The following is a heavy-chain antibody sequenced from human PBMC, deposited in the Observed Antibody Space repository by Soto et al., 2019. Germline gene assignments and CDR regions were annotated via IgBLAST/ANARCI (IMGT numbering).Heavy chain of an antibody. CDR1: GGSISSGGHY. CDR2: SYYSGST. D-gene: IGHD6-13*01. V-gene: IGHV4-31*03. Sequence: QVQLQESGPGLVKPSQTLSLTCTVSGGSISSGGHYWSLIRQHPGKGLEWIGYSYYSGSTYYNPSLKSRVTISVDTSKNQFSLKLSSVTAADTAVYYCAREYSSSWNYYYYGMDVWGQRTTVTVSS. CDR3: AREYSSSWNYYYYGMDV. J-gene: IGHJ6*02.